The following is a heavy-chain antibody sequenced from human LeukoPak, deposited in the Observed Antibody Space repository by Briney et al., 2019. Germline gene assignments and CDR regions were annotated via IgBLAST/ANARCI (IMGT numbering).Heavy chain of an antibody. D-gene: IGHD6-19*01. Sequence: GASVKVSCKASGYTFTSYGISWVRQAPGQGLEWMGWISAYNGNTNYAQKLQGRVTMTRDTSTSTAYMELRSLISDDTAVYYCARDGSSGWYVDLDYWGQGTLVTVSS. J-gene: IGHJ4*02. CDR2: ISAYNGNT. CDR3: ARDGSSGWYVDLDY. V-gene: IGHV1-18*01. CDR1: GYTFTSYG.